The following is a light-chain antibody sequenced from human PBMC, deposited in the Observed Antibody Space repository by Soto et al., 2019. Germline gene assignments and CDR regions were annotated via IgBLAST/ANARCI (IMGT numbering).Light chain of an antibody. J-gene: IGKJ4*01. CDR3: QQYNIWPLT. CDR1: QSVTTD. CDR2: GAS. Sequence: EILMSQSPSTLAVSAGERAILSCRASQSVTTDLAWYQQKAGLAPRLLIYGASTRATGIPARFSGSGSGTDFTLNISSLQSEDFAVYFCQQYNIWPLTFGRGTKVEIK. V-gene: IGKV3D-15*01.